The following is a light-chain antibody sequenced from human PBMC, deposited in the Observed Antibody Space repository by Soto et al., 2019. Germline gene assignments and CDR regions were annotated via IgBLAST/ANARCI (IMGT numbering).Light chain of an antibody. CDR1: QDIYNY. J-gene: IGKJ1*01. CDR2: AET. CDR3: QMYGSSART. V-gene: IGKV1-39*02. Sequence: DIHMTQSPSSLSASVGDRVTITCQASQDIYNYLNWYQQKPGKAPKLLIFAETSLQSGVPSRFSGSRSGPDLTLTISRLEPEDFAVYYCQMYGSSARTCGQGTKVDIK.